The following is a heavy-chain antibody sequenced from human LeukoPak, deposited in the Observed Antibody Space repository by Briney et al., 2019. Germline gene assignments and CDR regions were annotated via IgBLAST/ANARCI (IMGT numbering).Heavy chain of an antibody. CDR3: ASGHSSGWYGLDY. J-gene: IGHJ4*02. V-gene: IGHV3-11*01. Sequence: PGGCLRLSCAASGFTFSDYYMSWIRQAPGKGLEWVSYIISSGSTIYYADSVKGRFTISRDNSTNTLYLQMNSLRAEDTAVYYCASGHSSGWYGLDYWGQGTLVTVSS. D-gene: IGHD6-19*01. CDR1: GFTFSDYY. CDR2: IISSGSTI.